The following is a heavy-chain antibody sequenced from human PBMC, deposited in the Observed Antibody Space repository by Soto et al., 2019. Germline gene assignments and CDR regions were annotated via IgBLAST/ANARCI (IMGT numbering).Heavy chain of an antibody. CDR2: ISASGGST. J-gene: IGHJ4*02. V-gene: IGHV3-23*01. CDR3: AAIQRFNQLLVAVF. D-gene: IGHD2-2*01. Sequence: EVQLLESGGGLVQPGGSLRLSCAASGFTFSNYAMNWVRQAPGKGLEWVSAISASGGSTYYADSVKGRFTISRDDSKNELYLQMNSLGADDTAVYYCAAIQRFNQLLVAVFWGQGTLVTVSS. CDR1: GFTFSNYA.